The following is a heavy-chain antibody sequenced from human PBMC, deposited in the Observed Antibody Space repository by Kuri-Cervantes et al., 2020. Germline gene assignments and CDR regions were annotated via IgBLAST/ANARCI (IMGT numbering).Heavy chain of an antibody. CDR3: AIDSSSWYRSAEYFQH. V-gene: IGHV3-30*02. CDR1: GFTFSNYG. CDR2: IRYDGSNK. D-gene: IGHD6-13*01. J-gene: IGHJ1*01. Sequence: GESLKISCVTSGFTFSNYGMHWVRQAPGKGLEWVAFIRYDGSNKYYAASVKGRFTLSRDNSKNTLYLQMYSLRPDDTAVYYCAIDSSSWYRSAEYFQHWGQGTLVTVSS.